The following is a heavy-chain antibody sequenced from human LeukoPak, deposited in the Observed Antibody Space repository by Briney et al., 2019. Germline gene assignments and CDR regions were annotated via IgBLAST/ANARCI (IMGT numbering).Heavy chain of an antibody. CDR1: GYTFTGYY. J-gene: IGHJ4*02. CDR2: INPNSGGT. CDR3: ARGIAAAGILLYFDY. D-gene: IGHD6-13*01. V-gene: IGHV1-2*06. Sequence: ASVKVSCKASGYTFTGYYMHWVRQAPGQGLEWMGRINPNSGGTNYAQKFQGRVTMTRDTSISTAYMELSSLRSDDTAVYYCARGIAAAGILLYFDYWGQGTLVTVSS.